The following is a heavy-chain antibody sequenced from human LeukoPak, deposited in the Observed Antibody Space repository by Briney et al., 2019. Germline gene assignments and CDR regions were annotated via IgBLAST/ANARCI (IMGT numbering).Heavy chain of an antibody. CDR3: ARQSPNCDFWGNYYTLDL. V-gene: IGHV4-59*08. Sequence: SGTLSLTCSVSGGFISDFYWNWIRQPPGKGLEWIGYIYYSGSTNYNPSLKSRVTISVDTSENQFSLKLGSLTAADTAVYYCARQSPNCDFWGNYYTLDLWGQGTLVTVSS. CDR2: IYYSGST. CDR1: GGFISDFY. D-gene: IGHD3-3*01. J-gene: IGHJ5*02.